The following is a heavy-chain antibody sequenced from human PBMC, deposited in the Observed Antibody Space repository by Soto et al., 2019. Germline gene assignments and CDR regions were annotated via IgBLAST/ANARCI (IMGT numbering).Heavy chain of an antibody. CDR3: ARDWRGLGNSAYYYYDLDV. V-gene: IGHV3-74*01. J-gene: IGHJ6*03. D-gene: IGHD3-3*01. CDR2: INSDGSST. CDR1: GFIFSNSW. Sequence: EVQLVESGGGLVQPGGSLRLSCAASGFIFSNSWMHWVRQAPGKGLVWVSRINSDGSSTDYADSVKGRFTISRDNAKNTLYLQMNSLRAEDTALYYCARDWRGLGNSAYYYYDLDVWGKGTTVTVSS.